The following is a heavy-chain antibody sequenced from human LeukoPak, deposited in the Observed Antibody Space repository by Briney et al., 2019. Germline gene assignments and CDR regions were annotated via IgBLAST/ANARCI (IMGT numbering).Heavy chain of an antibody. CDR2: ISSSSSYT. Sequence: GGSLRLSCVASGFTFSDYYMSWIRQAPGKGLEWVSYISSSSSYTNYADSVKGRFTISRDNAKNSLYLQMNSLRAEDTAVYYCARSPYGDYVDYWGQGTLVTVSS. CDR3: ARSPYGDYVDY. D-gene: IGHD4-17*01. J-gene: IGHJ4*02. CDR1: GFTFSDYY. V-gene: IGHV3-11*06.